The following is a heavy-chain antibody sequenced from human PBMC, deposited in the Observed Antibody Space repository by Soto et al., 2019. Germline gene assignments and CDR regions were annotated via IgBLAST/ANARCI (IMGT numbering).Heavy chain of an antibody. Sequence: QVQLVQSGAAVSKPGSSVKVSCKASGGTFGIYAVGWVRQAPGQGLEWMGGIIPAFGTTKNSQKFQDRVDMTADESTNTVYMELRGLRFDDTAVYYCALVPSQMLYGPTRNGMDVWGQGTTLIVSS. V-gene: IGHV1-69*01. CDR1: GGTFGIYA. D-gene: IGHD2-2*02. CDR3: ALVPSQMLYGPTRNGMDV. J-gene: IGHJ6*02. CDR2: IIPAFGTT.